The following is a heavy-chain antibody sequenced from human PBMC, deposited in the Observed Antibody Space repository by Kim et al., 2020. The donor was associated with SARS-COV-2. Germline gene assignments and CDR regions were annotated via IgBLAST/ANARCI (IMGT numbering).Heavy chain of an antibody. Sequence: SVKVSCKASGGTFSSYAISWVRQAPGQGLEWMGGIIPIFGTANYAQKFQGRVTITADESTSTAYMELSSLRSEDTAVYYCARAPSHSGYNWNDDPIYYYYMDVWGKGTTVTVSS. CDR3: ARAPSHSGYNWNDDPIYYYYMDV. J-gene: IGHJ6*03. CDR1: GGTFSSYA. V-gene: IGHV1-69*13. D-gene: IGHD1-20*01. CDR2: IIPIFGTA.